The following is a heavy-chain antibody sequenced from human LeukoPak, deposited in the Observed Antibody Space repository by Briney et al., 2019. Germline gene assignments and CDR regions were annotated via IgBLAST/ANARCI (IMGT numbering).Heavy chain of an antibody. CDR2: ISRGSKYI. CDR3: AKGTYYYDSSGPPDYFDY. J-gene: IGHJ4*02. V-gene: IGHV3-21*04. D-gene: IGHD3-22*01. Sequence: PGGSLRLSCGASGFTLSDYSMNWVRQAPGKGPEWVSSISRGSKYIHYADSVKGRFTISRDNAKNSLHLQMNSLRAEDMALYYCAKGTYYYDSSGPPDYFDYWGQGTLVTVSS. CDR1: GFTLSDYS.